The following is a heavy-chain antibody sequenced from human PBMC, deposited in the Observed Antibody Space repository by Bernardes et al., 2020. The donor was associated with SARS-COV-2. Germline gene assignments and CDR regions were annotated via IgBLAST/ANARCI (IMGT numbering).Heavy chain of an antibody. Sequence: TGSGVVSGFPFSRYWMHWVRQVPGKGLVWVSRINEHGTITNHADSVKGRFTISRDNDKNTLFLQMNSLRAEETDIYYCSRDVVGKDDLWGQGNLVTGTS. D-gene: IGHD2-15*01. V-gene: IGHV3-74*01. CDR1: GFPFSRYW. CDR3: SRDVVGKDDL. J-gene: IGHJ5*02. CDR2: INEHGTIT.